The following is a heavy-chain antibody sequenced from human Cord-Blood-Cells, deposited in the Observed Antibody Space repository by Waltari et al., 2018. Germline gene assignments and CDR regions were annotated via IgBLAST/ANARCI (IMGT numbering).Heavy chain of an antibody. V-gene: IGHV1-69*12. CDR2: IIPIFGTA. J-gene: IGHJ4*02. Sequence: QVQLVQSGAEVKKPGSSVQVSCKASGGTFSSYSISWVRQAPGQGLEWMGGIIPIFGTANYAQKFQGRVTITADESTSTAYMELSSLRSEDTAVYYCARLSSDCSGGSCYYFDYWGQGTLVTVSS. D-gene: IGHD2-15*01. CDR3: ARLSSDCSGGSCYYFDY. CDR1: GGTFSSYS.